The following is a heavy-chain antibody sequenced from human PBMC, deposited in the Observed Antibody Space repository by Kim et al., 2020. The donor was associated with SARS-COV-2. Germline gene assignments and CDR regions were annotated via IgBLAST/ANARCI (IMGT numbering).Heavy chain of an antibody. D-gene: IGHD4-17*01. CDR1: GYTFSKYG. CDR2: ISTYNGNT. CDR3: ARVTYGDYRGPFDY. Sequence: ASVKVSCKASGYTFSKYGISWVRQAPGQGPEWMGWISTYNGNTNYAQKLQGRVTMTSDTSTTTVYMELRSLRSDDTAVYYCARVTYGDYRGPFDYWGQGTLVTV. J-gene: IGHJ4*02. V-gene: IGHV1-18*01.